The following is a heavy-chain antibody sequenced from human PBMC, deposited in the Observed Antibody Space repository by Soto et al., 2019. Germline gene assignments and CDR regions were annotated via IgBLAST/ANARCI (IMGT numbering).Heavy chain of an antibody. J-gene: IGHJ4*02. D-gene: IGHD2-21*02. CDR2: IYYSGTT. V-gene: IGHV4-30-4*08. CDR1: GASISGADLY. CDR3: AVGVIYIKMTDTLYYFDN. Sequence: TVSLTCTVSGASISGADLYWTWIRQSPGKGLEWIGSIYYSGTTYYNPSLKTRVFISVDTSENQFSLKFNSVTAADTATYYCAVGVIYIKMTDTLYYFDNSGQAARVTGSS.